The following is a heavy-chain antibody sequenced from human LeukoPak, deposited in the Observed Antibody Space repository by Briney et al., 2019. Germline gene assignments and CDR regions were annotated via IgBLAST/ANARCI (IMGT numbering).Heavy chain of an antibody. CDR1: GFTFSDYG. CDR3: AKNGDRGAYCSGGSCYPYYYYYMDV. CDR2: ISSTGGTT. Sequence: GGTLRLSCAASGFTFSDYGMSWVRQAPGKGLEWVSSISSTGGTTYYADSVKGRFTISRDNSKDTLFLQVNSLRAEDTAIYYCAKNGDRGAYCSGGSCYPYYYYYMDVWGKGTTVTISS. D-gene: IGHD2-15*01. V-gene: IGHV3-23*01. J-gene: IGHJ6*03.